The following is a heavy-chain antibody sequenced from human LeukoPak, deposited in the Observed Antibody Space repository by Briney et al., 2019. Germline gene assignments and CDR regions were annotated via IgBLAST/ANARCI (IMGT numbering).Heavy chain of an antibody. CDR1: GVSISSYY. J-gene: IGHJ3*02. Sequence: SETLSLTCTVSGVSISSYYWSWLRQPPGKGLEWIGYIYYSGSTNYNPSLKSRVTISLDTSKNQFSLKLSSLTAADTAVYYCARRVAGESRAFDIWGQGTMVTVSS. CDR3: ARRVAGESRAFDI. D-gene: IGHD3-10*01. V-gene: IGHV4-59*01. CDR2: IYYSGST.